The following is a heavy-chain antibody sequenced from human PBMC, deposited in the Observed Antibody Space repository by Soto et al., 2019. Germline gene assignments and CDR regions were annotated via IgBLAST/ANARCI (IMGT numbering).Heavy chain of an antibody. CDR1: GYTFTSYG. J-gene: IGHJ6*02. Sequence: ASVKVSCKASGYTFTSYGISWVRQAPGQGLEWMGWISAYNGNKQHAQKHQGRATMPTDPSTSTAYMELRSLRSADTAVYYCAREHLSRVEYPLLWEVVGYYYYYGMDVWGQGTTVTVSS. CDR2: ISAYNGNK. V-gene: IGHV1-18*01. D-gene: IGHD2-2*01. CDR3: AREHLSRVEYPLLWEVVGYYYYYGMDV.